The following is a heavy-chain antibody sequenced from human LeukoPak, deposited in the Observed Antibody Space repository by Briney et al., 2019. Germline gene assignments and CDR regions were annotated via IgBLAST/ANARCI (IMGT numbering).Heavy chain of an antibody. J-gene: IGHJ4*02. CDR3: ARDPKALIVGATKGLDY. Sequence: ASVTVSCKASGYTFTVYYMHWVRQAPGQGLEWMGWINPNSGGTNYAQKFQGRVTMTRDTSISTAYMELSRLRSDDTAVYYCARDPKALIVGATKGLDYWGQGTLVTVSS. CDR2: INPNSGGT. CDR1: GYTFTVYY. D-gene: IGHD1-26*01. V-gene: IGHV1-2*02.